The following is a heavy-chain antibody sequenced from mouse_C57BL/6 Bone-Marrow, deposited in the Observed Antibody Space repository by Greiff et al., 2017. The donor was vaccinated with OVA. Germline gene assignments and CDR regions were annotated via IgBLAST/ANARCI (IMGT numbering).Heavy chain of an antibody. CDR3: ASRVLRHLIAY. CDR1: GYTFTSYW. D-gene: IGHD1-1*01. CDR2: INPSSGYT. J-gene: IGHJ2*01. V-gene: IGHV1-7*01. Sequence: VQLQESGAELVKPGASVKLSCKASGYTFTSYWMHWVNQRPGQGLEWIGYINPSSGYTKYNQKFKDKATLTADKSSSTAYMQLSSLTYEDSAVYYYASRVLRHLIAYWGQGTTLTVSS.